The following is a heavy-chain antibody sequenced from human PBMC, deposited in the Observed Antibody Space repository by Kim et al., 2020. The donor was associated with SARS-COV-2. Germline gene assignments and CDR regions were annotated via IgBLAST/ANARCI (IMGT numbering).Heavy chain of an antibody. D-gene: IGHD2-15*01. J-gene: IGHJ4*02. Sequence: SVKVSCKASGGTFSSYAISWVRQAPGQGLEWMGGIIPIFGTANYAQKFQGRVTITADESTSTAYMELSSLRSEDTAVYYCARDGRGYCSGGSCGYLDYWGQGTLVTVSS. CDR2: IIPIFGTA. V-gene: IGHV1-69*13. CDR3: ARDGRGYCSGGSCGYLDY. CDR1: GGTFSSYA.